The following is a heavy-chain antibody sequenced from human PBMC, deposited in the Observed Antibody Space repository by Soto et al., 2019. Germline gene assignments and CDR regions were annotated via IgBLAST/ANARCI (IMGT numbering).Heavy chain of an antibody. D-gene: IGHD6-13*01. CDR1: GFTFSSYA. CDR3: ARGSHSSTWPEYFQH. CDR2: ISYDGSNE. J-gene: IGHJ1*01. Sequence: QVQLVESGGGVVQPGRSLRLYCAASGFTFSSYAMHWVRQAPGKGLEWVAVISYDGSNEYYADSVKGRFTISKDNSKNTLYLQMNSLRAEDTAVYYCARGSHSSTWPEYFQHWGQGTLLTVSS. V-gene: IGHV3-30-3*01.